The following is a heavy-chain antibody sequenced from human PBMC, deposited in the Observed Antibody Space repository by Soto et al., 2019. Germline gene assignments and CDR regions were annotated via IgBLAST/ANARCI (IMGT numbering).Heavy chain of an antibody. CDR3: ARDLDSSGYHDAFDI. CDR2: IYYSGST. D-gene: IGHD3-22*01. J-gene: IGHJ3*02. CDR1: GGSISSSSYY. Sequence: SETLSLTCTVSGGSISSSSYYWGWIRQPPGKGLEWIGSIYYSGSTYYNPSLKSRVTISVDTSKNQFSLKLSSVTAADTAVYYCARDLDSSGYHDAFDIWGQGTMVT. V-gene: IGHV4-39*07.